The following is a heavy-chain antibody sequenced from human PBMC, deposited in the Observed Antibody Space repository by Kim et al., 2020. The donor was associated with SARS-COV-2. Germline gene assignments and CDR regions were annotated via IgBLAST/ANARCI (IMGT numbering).Heavy chain of an antibody. CDR3: ARELYLNWYFDL. V-gene: IGHV3-53*01. Sequence: YYADAGQGLFTISRDNTKNTVYLHMNSVGAEDTAVYYGARELYLNWYFDLWGRGTLVTVSS. J-gene: IGHJ2*01. D-gene: IGHD2-8*01.